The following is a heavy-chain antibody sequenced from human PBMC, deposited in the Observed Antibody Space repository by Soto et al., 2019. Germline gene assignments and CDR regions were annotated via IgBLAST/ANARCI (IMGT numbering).Heavy chain of an antibody. Sequence: PGESLKISCKGSGYTFTNYYIGWVRQMPWKGLERMGIIYPDDSTTRYGPSFQGQVTISVDKSIDTAFLQWGSLRASDTAMYYCARLRTSVTTEDAFDIWGPGTKVTVSS. CDR3: ARLRTSVTTEDAFDI. CDR1: GYTFTNYY. J-gene: IGHJ3*02. V-gene: IGHV5-51*01. D-gene: IGHD4-17*01. CDR2: IYPDDSTT.